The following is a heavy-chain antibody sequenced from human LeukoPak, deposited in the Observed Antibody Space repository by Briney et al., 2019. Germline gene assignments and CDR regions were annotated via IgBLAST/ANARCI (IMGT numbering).Heavy chain of an antibody. Sequence: AASVKVSCKASGGTFSSYAISWVRQAPGQGLEWMGRIIPIFGTANYAQKFQGRVTITTDESTSTAYMELSSPRSEDTAVYYCARDSGTVTILLDYWGQGTLVTVSS. V-gene: IGHV1-69*05. J-gene: IGHJ4*02. CDR3: ARDSGTVTILLDY. D-gene: IGHD4-17*01. CDR2: IIPIFGTA. CDR1: GGTFSSYA.